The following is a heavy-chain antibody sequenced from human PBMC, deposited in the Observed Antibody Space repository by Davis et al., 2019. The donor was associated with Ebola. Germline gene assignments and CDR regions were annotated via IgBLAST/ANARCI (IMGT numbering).Heavy chain of an antibody. CDR3: AREDIVVVPAAIKVYYYYGMDV. Sequence: GESLKISCAASGFTFSSYGMHWVRQAPGKGLEWVAVISYDGSNKYYADSVKGRFTISRDNSKNTLYLQINSLRAEDTAVYYCAREDIVVVPAAIKVYYYYGMDVWGQGTTVTVSS. J-gene: IGHJ6*02. CDR2: ISYDGSNK. V-gene: IGHV3-30*03. CDR1: GFTFSSYG. D-gene: IGHD2-2*02.